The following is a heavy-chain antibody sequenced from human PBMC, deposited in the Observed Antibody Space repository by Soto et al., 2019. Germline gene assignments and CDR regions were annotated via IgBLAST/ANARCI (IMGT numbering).Heavy chain of an antibody. CDR1: GVTFSNHA. CDR2: ISYDGSNK. D-gene: IGHD6-6*01. Sequence: GRSLRLSWAAAGVTFSNHAMHWVRQAPGKGLEWVAVISYDGSNKYYADSVKGRFTISRDNSKSTLYLQMNSLRAEDTAVYYCARGTSPGKIEYFQHWGQGTLVTVSS. CDR3: ARGTSPGKIEYFQH. V-gene: IGHV3-30-3*01. J-gene: IGHJ1*01.